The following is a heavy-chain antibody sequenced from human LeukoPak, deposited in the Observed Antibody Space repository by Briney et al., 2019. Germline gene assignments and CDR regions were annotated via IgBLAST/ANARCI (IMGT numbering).Heavy chain of an antibody. Sequence: GGSLRLSCAASGFTFDDYAMHWVRQAPGKGLEWVSGISWNSGSIGYADSVKGRFTISRDNAKNSLYLQMNSLRAEDTALYYCAKDFNWSDWYFDLWDRGTPVTASS. CDR2: ISWNSGSI. J-gene: IGHJ2*01. CDR1: GFTFDDYA. V-gene: IGHV3-9*01. CDR3: AKDFNWSDWYFDL. D-gene: IGHD3-9*01.